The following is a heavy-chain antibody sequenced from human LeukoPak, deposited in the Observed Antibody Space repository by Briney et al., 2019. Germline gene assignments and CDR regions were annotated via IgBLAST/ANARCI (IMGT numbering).Heavy chain of an antibody. J-gene: IGHJ4*02. CDR3: ARDGIAVATQY. Sequence: ASVKVSCKASGYTFTGYYMHWVRQAPGQGLEWMGWVNPTSGGTNYAQKFQGRVTMTRDTSISTAYMELSRLRSDDTAVYYCARDGIAVATQYWGQGTLVTVSS. CDR1: GYTFTGYY. V-gene: IGHV1-2*02. D-gene: IGHD6-19*01. CDR2: VNPTSGGT.